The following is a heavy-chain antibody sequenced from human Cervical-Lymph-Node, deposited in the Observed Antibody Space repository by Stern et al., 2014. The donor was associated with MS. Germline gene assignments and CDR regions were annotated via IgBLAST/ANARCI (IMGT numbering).Heavy chain of an antibody. CDR2: RAYDGSNK. CDR3: ARDWDARYTFDY. D-gene: IGHD1-1*01. CDR1: GFTFSSFA. Sequence: QVQLVESGGGVVQPGRSLRLSCAASGFTFSSFAMHWVRQAPGKGLEWVAVRAYDGSNKFYADSVKGRFTISGDNSKKTLYLQMNSLRAEDTAVYYCARDWDARYTFDYWGQGTLVTVSS. V-gene: IGHV3-30*04. J-gene: IGHJ4*02.